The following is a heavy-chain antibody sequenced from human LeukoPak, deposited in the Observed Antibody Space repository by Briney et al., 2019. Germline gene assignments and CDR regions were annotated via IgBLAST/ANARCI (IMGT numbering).Heavy chain of an antibody. CDR2: ISYDGINK. CDR1: GFTFSAYG. J-gene: IGHJ5*02. D-gene: IGHD6-19*01. V-gene: IGHV3-33*08. Sequence: GGSLRLSCAASGFTFSAYGMHWVRQAPGKGLEWVAIISYDGINKYYPDSVKGRFTISRDNSKNTLYLQMNSLRAEDTAVYFCARGEGSGWFSRKWFDPWGPGTLVTVSS. CDR3: ARGEGSGWFSRKWFDP.